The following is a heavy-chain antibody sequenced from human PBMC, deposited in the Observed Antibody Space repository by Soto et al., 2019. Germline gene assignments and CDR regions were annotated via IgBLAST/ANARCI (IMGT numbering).Heavy chain of an antibody. D-gene: IGHD2-21*02. V-gene: IGHV2-5*02. J-gene: IGHJ3*02. CDR3: AHSSCGGDFYYPDAFDI. CDR2: IYWDDDK. Sequence: QITLKESGPPLVKPTQTLTLTCTFSGFSLSTSGVGVGWIRQPPGKALEWLALIYWDDDKRYSPSLKSRLTITKDTSKNHVVLTMTIMYPVDTATYYCAHSSCGGDFYYPDAFDICCQGTMVTVSS. CDR1: GFSLSTSGVG.